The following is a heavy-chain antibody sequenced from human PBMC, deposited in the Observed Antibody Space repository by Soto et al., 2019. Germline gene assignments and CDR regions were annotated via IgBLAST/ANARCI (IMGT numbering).Heavy chain of an antibody. D-gene: IGHD1-26*01. CDR3: ARAPFLGARTGFNS. J-gene: IGHJ4*02. V-gene: IGHV3-11*05. CDR2: ISSSSDYT. CDR1: GFTFIDYY. Sequence: PGGSLRLSCAASGFTFIDYYMNWIRQAPGKGLEWVSYISSSSDYTDYADSVKGRFTISRDNAKNSLYLQMNSLRAEDTAVYYCARAPFLGARTGFNSWGQGTLVTVSS.